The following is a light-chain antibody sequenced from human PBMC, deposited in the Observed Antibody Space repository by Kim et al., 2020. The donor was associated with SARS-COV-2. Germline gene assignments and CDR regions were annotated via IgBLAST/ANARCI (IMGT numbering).Light chain of an antibody. Sequence: PASISGRSIQSLLHGTGYDYMDWYLQKPGQSPQLLIYLGSNRASGVPDRFSGSGSGTDFTLKISRVEAEDVGVYYCMQALQTPLTFGQGTKVDIK. V-gene: IGKV2-28*01. CDR2: LGS. CDR1: QSLLHGTGYDY. J-gene: IGKJ1*01. CDR3: MQALQTPLT.